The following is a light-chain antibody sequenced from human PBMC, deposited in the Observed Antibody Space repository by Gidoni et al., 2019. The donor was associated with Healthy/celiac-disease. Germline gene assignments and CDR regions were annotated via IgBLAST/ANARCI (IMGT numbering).Light chain of an antibody. Sequence: QSALTQPDSVSGSPGQSITISCTGTSSDVGGYNYVSWYQQHPGKAPQLMIYEVSNRPSGVSNRFSGSKSGNTASLTISGLQAEDDADYYCSSYTSSSTLVVFGGGTKLTVL. CDR1: SSDVGGYNY. J-gene: IGLJ2*01. V-gene: IGLV2-14*01. CDR3: SSYTSSSTLVV. CDR2: EVS.